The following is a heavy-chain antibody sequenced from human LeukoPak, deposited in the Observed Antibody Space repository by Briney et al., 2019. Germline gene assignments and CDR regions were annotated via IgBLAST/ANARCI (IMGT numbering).Heavy chain of an antibody. CDR3: ARSGGYYYYYMDV. Sequence: SQTLSLTCTVSGGSISSGSYYWSWTRQPAGKGLEWIGRIYTSGSTNYNPSLKSRVTISVDTSKNQFSLKLSSVTAADTAVYYCARSGGYYYYYMDVWGKGTTVTVSS. D-gene: IGHD3-10*01. CDR1: GGSISSGSYY. V-gene: IGHV4-61*02. J-gene: IGHJ6*03. CDR2: IYTSGST.